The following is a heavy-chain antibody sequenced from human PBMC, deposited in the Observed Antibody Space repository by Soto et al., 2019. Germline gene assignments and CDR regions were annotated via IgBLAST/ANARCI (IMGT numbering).Heavy chain of an antibody. CDR3: AGGPKVVVVAATGYYYYYGMDV. CDR1: GGTFSSYG. V-gene: IGHV1-69*01. J-gene: IGHJ6*02. D-gene: IGHD2-15*01. Sequence: VQLVQSGAEVKKPGSSVKVSCKASGGTFSSYGINWVRQAPGQGLEWMGGIIPIFGTTYYAQRFQDRVTITADESTSTAYMELSNLRSEDTAVYYCAGGPKVVVVAATGYYYYYGMDVWGQGTTVTVSS. CDR2: IIPIFGTT.